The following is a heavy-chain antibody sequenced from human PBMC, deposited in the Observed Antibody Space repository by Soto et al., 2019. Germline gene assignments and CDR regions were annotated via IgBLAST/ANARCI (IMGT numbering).Heavy chain of an antibody. Sequence: QVQVVESGGGVVHPEKSLRLSCAASGFTFSNFGMHWVRQAPGKGLEWVAVISNDGTSENYAQSVKGRFTISRDNSKNTPYLQMNSLTAEDTAVYYCAGGSGSYYVWGQGTLVTVSS. CDR1: GFTFSNFG. J-gene: IGHJ4*02. CDR3: AGGSGSYYV. D-gene: IGHD1-26*01. V-gene: IGHV3-30*03. CDR2: ISNDGTSE.